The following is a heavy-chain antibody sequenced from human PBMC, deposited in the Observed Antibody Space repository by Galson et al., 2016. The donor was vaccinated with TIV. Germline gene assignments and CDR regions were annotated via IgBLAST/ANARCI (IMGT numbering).Heavy chain of an antibody. V-gene: IGHV6-1*01. D-gene: IGHD1-7*01. Sequence: CAISGDSVSGNTAAWNWVRQSPSRGLEWLGRTYYTSKWNTDDAVSVKGRIIIRPDTSMNQVSLQLSSVIPDDTAVYYCSRGNWNYGMGGAMDVWGRGTTVTVSS. J-gene: IGHJ6*02. CDR3: SRGNWNYGMGGAMDV. CDR2: TYYTSKWNT. CDR1: GDSVSGNTAA.